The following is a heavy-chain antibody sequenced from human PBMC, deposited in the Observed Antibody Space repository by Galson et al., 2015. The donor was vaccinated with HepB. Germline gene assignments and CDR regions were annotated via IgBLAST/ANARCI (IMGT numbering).Heavy chain of an antibody. V-gene: IGHV4-4*07. CDR1: GGSISSYY. CDR2: IYTSGST. CDR3: AREERGWDYSAFDI. Sequence: SETLSLTCTVSGGSISSYYWSWIRQPAGKGLEWIGRIYTSGSTNYNPSLKSRVTMSVDTSKNQFSLKLSSVTAADTAMYYCAREERGWDYSAFDIWGQGTMVTVSS. D-gene: IGHD4/OR15-4a*01. J-gene: IGHJ3*02.